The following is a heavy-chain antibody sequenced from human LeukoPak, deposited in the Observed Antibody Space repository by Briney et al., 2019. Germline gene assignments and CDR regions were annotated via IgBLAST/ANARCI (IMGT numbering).Heavy chain of an antibody. CDR1: GFTFSSYG. J-gene: IGHJ6*02. Sequence: PGGSLRLSCAASGFTFSSYGMHWVRQAPGKGLEWVAVIWYDGSNKYYADSVKGRFTISRDNSKNTLYLQMNSLRAEDTAVYYCARDPGAASDYYYYGMDVWGQGTTVTVSS. D-gene: IGHD3-10*01. CDR3: ARDPGAASDYYYYGMDV. CDR2: IWYDGSNK. V-gene: IGHV3-33*08.